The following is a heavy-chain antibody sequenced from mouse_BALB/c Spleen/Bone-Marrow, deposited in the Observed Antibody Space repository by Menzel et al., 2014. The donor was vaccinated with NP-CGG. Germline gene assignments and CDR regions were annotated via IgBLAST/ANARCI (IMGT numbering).Heavy chain of an antibody. J-gene: IGHJ3*01. CDR3: SLYDYDEKSAY. Sequence: VQLQQPGAELVKPGASVKLSCTASGFNIKDTYMHWVKQRPEQGLEWIVGIDPANGNTKYDPKFQGKATITAETSSNTAYLQLSSLTSEDTAVYYCSLYDYDEKSAYWGQGTLVTVSA. V-gene: IGHV14-3*02. CDR1: GFNIKDTY. CDR2: IDPANGNT. D-gene: IGHD2-4*01.